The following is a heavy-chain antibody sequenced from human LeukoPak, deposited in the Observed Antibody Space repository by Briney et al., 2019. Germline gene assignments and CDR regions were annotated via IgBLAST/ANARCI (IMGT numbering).Heavy chain of an antibody. V-gene: IGHV3-30*04. CDR3: ARGGYDYGEYYYYYGMDV. CDR1: GFTFSSYA. J-gene: IGHJ6*02. D-gene: IGHD4-17*01. CDR2: ISYDGSNK. Sequence: GGSLRLSCAASGFTFSSYAMHWVRQAPGVGLEWVAVISYDGSNKYYADSVKGRFTISRDNSKNTLYLQMNSLRAEDTAVYYCARGGYDYGEYYYYYGMDVWGQGTTVTVSS.